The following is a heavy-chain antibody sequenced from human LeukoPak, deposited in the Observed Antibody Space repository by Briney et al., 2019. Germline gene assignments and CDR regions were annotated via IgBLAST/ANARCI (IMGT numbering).Heavy chain of an antibody. Sequence: GGSLRLSCAASGFTFSSYGMHWVRQAPGKGLEWVAFVHYAGSDKYYADSVKGRFTISRDNSKNTLYLQMNSLRAEDTAVYYCATPGEYSSGWYTFSFDYWGQGTLVTVSS. CDR1: GFTFSSYG. D-gene: IGHD6-19*01. CDR2: VHYAGSDK. J-gene: IGHJ4*02. V-gene: IGHV3-30*02. CDR3: ATPGEYSSGWYTFSFDY.